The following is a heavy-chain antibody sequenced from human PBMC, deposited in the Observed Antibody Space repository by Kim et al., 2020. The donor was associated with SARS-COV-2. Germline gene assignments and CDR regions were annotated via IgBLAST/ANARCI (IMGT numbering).Heavy chain of an antibody. CDR3: ARENGVAGPPD. CDR2: VNPDSGDT. D-gene: IGHD2-8*01. Sequence: ASVKVSCKASGYTFTNYYMYWVRQAPGQGLEWMGRVNPDSGDTNYAKRFQGRVTLTRDTSISTAYMELSSLRADDTAVYFCARENGVAGPPDGGHGTRV. J-gene: IGHJ4*01. CDR1: GYTFTNYY. V-gene: IGHV1-2*02.